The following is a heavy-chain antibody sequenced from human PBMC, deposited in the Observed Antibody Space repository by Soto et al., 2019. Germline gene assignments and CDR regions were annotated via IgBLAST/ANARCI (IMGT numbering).Heavy chain of an antibody. CDR3: AKLRGLPWYFDF. CDR1: GFTFSSYA. V-gene: IGHV3-23*01. J-gene: IGHJ4*02. Sequence: EVQLLESGGGLVQPGGSLRLSCAASGFTFSSYAMSWVRQAPGKGLEWVSSISNSDDTYYADSVKGRFTISRDKSKDTLHLQMNSLRAEDTALYYCAKLRGLPWYFDFWGQGALVTFSS. CDR2: ISNSDDT.